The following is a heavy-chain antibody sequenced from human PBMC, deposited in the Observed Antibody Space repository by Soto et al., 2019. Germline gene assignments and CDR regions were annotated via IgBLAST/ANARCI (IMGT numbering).Heavy chain of an antibody. J-gene: IGHJ6*02. D-gene: IGHD3-3*01. Sequence: ASVKVSCKASGYTSTSYGISWVRQAPGQGLEWMGWISAYNGNTNYAQKLQGRVTMTTDTSTSTAYMELRSLRSDDTAVYYCARVLEDYYYYGMDVWGQGTTVTVSS. CDR3: ARVLEDYYYYGMDV. CDR2: ISAYNGNT. V-gene: IGHV1-18*04. CDR1: GYTSTSYG.